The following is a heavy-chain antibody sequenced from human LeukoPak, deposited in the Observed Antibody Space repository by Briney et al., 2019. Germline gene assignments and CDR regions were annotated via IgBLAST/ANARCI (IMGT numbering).Heavy chain of an antibody. Sequence: GGSLRLSCAASGFNFRDYAMSWVRQAPGKGLEWVGFIRSKAYGGTTEYAASVKGRFTISRDDSKSIAYLQMNSLKTEDTAVYYCRTHYDFWSGYYTVYFDYWGQGTLVTVSS. J-gene: IGHJ4*02. CDR1: GFNFRDYA. CDR2: IRSKAYGGTT. D-gene: IGHD3-3*01. V-gene: IGHV3-49*04. CDR3: RTHYDFWSGYYTVYFDY.